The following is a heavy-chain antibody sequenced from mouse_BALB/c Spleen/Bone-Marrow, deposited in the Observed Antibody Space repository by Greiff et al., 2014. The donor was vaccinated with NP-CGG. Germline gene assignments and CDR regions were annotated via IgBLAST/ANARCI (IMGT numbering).Heavy chain of an antibody. V-gene: IGHV1-9*01. CDR3: ARNYGNYVWFAN. Sequence: VQLQQSGAELMKPGASVKISCKATGYTFSRYWIEWVKQRPGHGLEWIGEILPGSGSTNYNEKFKGKATFAADTSSNTAYMQLSSLTSEDSAVYYCARNYGNYVWFANWGQGTLVTVSA. CDR2: ILPGSGST. D-gene: IGHD2-1*01. CDR1: GYTFSRYW. J-gene: IGHJ3*01.